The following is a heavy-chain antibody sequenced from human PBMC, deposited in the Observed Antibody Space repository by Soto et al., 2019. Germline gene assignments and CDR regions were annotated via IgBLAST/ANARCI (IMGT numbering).Heavy chain of an antibody. CDR1: GGTFSSYT. CDR3: ARERVPAMVRGAHNWFDP. D-gene: IGHD3-10*01. J-gene: IGHJ5*02. CDR2: IIPILGIA. Sequence: ASVKVSCKASGGTFSSYTISWVRQAPGQGLEWMGRIIPILGIANYAQKFQGRVTITADKSTSTAYMELSSLRSEDTAVYYCARERVPAMVRGAHNWFDPWGQGTLVTVSS. V-gene: IGHV1-69*04.